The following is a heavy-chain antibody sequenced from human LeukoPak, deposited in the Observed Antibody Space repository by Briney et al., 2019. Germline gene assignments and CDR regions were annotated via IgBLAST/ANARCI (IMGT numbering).Heavy chain of an antibody. J-gene: IGHJ4*02. V-gene: IGHV4-4*07. CDR3: ARAIRYCSSTSCYWGTFDY. Sequence: SETLSLTCTVSGGSISSYYWSWIRQPAGKGLEWIGRIYTSGSTNYNPSLKSRVTMSVDTSKNQFSLKLSSVTAADTAVYYCARAIRYCSSTSCYWGTFDYWGQGTLATVSS. CDR2: IYTSGST. CDR1: GGSISSYY. D-gene: IGHD2-2*01.